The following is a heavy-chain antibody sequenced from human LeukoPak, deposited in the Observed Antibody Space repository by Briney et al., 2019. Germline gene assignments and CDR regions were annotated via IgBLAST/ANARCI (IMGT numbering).Heavy chain of an antibody. Sequence: PGGSLRLSCAASGFTFSTSWMTWVRQAPGKGLEWVGNIKQDGSEKQYADSVKGRFTISRDNAENSLYLQMNSLRAEDTAMYYCARDPYELTPGTPSYGAFDMWGQGTVVTVSS. CDR2: IKQDGSEK. CDR3: ARDPYELTPGTPSYGAFDM. J-gene: IGHJ3*02. D-gene: IGHD5-12*01. CDR1: GFTFSTSW. V-gene: IGHV3-7*01.